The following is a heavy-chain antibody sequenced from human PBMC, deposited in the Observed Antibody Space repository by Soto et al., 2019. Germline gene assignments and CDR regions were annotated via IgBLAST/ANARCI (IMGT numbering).Heavy chain of an antibody. J-gene: IGHJ5*02. D-gene: IGHD3-9*01. CDR2: ISGSGGST. Sequence: GGSLRLSCAASGFTFSSYTMSWVRQAPGKGLEWVSAISGSGGSTYYADSVKGRFTISRDNSKNTLYLQMNGLRAEDTAVYYCAKDGSRDVLRYFDWFLNWGQGTLVTVSS. CDR1: GFTFSSYT. V-gene: IGHV3-23*01. CDR3: AKDGSRDVLRYFDWFLN.